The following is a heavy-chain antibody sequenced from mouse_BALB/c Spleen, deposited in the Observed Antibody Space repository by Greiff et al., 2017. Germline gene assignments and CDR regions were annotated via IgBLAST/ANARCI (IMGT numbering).Heavy chain of an antibody. J-gene: IGHJ3*01. D-gene: IGHD1-2*01. CDR3: ARDPIHYYGTGFAY. CDR1: GYSITSDYA. Sequence: EVQLQQSGPGLVKPSQSLSLTCTVTGYSITSDYAWNWIRQFPGNKLEWMGYISDSGSTIYNPSLKSRISITRDTSKNQFFLQLNSVTSEDTATYYVARDPIHYYGTGFAYWGQGTLVTVSA. V-gene: IGHV3-2*02. CDR2: ISDSGST.